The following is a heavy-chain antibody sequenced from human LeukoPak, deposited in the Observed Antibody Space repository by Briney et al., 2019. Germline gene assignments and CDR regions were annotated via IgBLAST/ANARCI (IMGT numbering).Heavy chain of an antibody. Sequence: SETLSLTCTVSGGSISSSNYYWGWIRQPPGKGLEWIGYIYYSGSTNYNPSLKSRVTISVDTSKNQFSLKLSSVTAADTAVYYCAGDTYYDILTGYQAMDVWGKGTTVTISS. V-gene: IGHV4-61*05. CDR1: GGSISSSNYY. CDR2: IYYSGST. CDR3: AGDTYYDILTGYQAMDV. J-gene: IGHJ6*03. D-gene: IGHD3-9*01.